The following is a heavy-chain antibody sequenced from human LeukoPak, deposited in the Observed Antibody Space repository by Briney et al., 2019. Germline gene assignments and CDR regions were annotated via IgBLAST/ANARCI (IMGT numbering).Heavy chain of an antibody. CDR2: IYYSGST. CDR3: ARDDSGSYHQLGV. CDR1: GGSISNGDHY. V-gene: IGHV4-61*08. Sequence: PSETLSLTCTVSGGSISNGDHYWSWIRQHPGKGLEWIGHIYYSGSTNYNPSLKSRVTISVDTSKNQFSLKLISVTAADTAVYYCARDDSGSYHQLGVWGQGTTVTVSS. J-gene: IGHJ6*02. D-gene: IGHD1-26*01.